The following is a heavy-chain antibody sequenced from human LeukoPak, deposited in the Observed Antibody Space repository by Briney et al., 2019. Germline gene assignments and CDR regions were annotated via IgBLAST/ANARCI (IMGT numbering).Heavy chain of an antibody. CDR1: GYTFTSHG. CDR2: ISTYNGNT. V-gene: IGHV1-18*01. J-gene: IGHJ4*02. Sequence: GASVKVSCKASGYTFTSHGISWVRQAPGQGLEWMGWISTYNGNTNYAQKLQGRVSMTTDTSTSTAYMDLRSLRSDDTAVYYCARANGSGWSHFDYWGQGTLVTVSS. D-gene: IGHD6-19*01. CDR3: ARANGSGWSHFDY.